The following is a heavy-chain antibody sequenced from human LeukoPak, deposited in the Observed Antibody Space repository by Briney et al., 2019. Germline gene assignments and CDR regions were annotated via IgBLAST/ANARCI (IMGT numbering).Heavy chain of an antibody. V-gene: IGHV4-30-4*01. CDR1: GGSISSGDYY. D-gene: IGHD3-16*01. CDR3: AREADVWGNHYFDY. CDR2: IYYSGST. Sequence: SETLSLTCTVCGGSISSGDYYWSWIRQPPGKSLEWIGYIYYSGSTYYNPSLKSRVTISVDTSKNQFSLKLSSVTAADTAVYYCAREADVWGNHYFDYWGQGTLVTVSS. J-gene: IGHJ4*02.